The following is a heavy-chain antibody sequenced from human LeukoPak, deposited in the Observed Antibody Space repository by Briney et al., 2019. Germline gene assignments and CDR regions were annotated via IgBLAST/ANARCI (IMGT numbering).Heavy chain of an antibody. D-gene: IGHD4-17*01. J-gene: IGHJ6*02. CDR2: ISAYNGNT. Sequence: ASVKVSCKASGYTFTSYGISWVRQAPGQGLEWMGWISAYNGNTNYAQKLQGRVAMTTDTSTSTAYMELRSLRSDDTAVYYCARLGRDYGDYVYYYYYGMDVWGQGTTVTVSS. V-gene: IGHV1-18*01. CDR3: ARLGRDYGDYVYYYYYGMDV. CDR1: GYTFTSYG.